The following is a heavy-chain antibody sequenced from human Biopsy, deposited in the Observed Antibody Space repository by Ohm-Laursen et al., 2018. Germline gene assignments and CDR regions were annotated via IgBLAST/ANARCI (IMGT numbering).Heavy chain of an antibody. CDR2: IIAVSGLV. V-gene: IGHV1-69*17. Sequence: SSVKVSCKASGGTFSNYAISWVRQAPGEGLEWMGGIIAVSGLVNYAPKFQGRVSITADKSTTTDYMELSNLKSEDTDVYYCATPFQYYDSWGGYPPFDHWGQGTLVTVSS. CDR3: ATPFQYYDSWGGYPPFDH. CDR1: GGTFSNYA. J-gene: IGHJ4*02. D-gene: IGHD3-3*01.